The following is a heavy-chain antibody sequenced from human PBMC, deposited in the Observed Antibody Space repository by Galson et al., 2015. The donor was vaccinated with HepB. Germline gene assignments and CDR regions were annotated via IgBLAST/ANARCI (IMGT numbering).Heavy chain of an antibody. D-gene: IGHD1-1*01. CDR1: GYSFSNYG. V-gene: IGHV1-18*01. J-gene: IGHJ6*02. Sequence: SVKVSCKASGYSFSNYGLSWIRQAPGPGLEWMGWFSGYDGSTNYAQKFQGRVTMTADASTGTAYLELTNLRSDDTAVYYCARDSRLELRLNNYFSYGMDVWGRGRAVTVSS. CDR3: ARDSRLELRLNNYFSYGMDV. CDR2: FSGYDGST.